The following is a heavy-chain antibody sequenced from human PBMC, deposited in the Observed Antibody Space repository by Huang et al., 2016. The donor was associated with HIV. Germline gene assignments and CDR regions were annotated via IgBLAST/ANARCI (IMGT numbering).Heavy chain of an antibody. CDR3: ASQHIGAAATWF. CDR2: VYQSGST. V-gene: IGHV4-39*01. D-gene: IGHD6-13*01. Sequence: QLQLQESGPGQVKPSETLSLTCPVSGAFISSTNYYWGWIHQSPGKGLEWVGSVYQSGSTNYNPSLKRRVTLSVDTSRNQFSLRLNSVTAADTAVYYCASQHIGAAATWFWGRGTQVAVSS. CDR1: GAFISSTNYY. J-gene: IGHJ4*02.